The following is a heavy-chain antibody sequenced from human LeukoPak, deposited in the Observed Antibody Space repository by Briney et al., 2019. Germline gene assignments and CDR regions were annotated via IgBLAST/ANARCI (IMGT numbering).Heavy chain of an antibody. D-gene: IGHD6-19*01. V-gene: IGHV3-23*01. Sequence: PGGSLRLSCEASGFAFSFYAMSWLRQPPGKGLEWVSTINANSGSTSYAASVRGRFTISRDNSKNTLYLQPNTLRAEDTAVCYCAKPISGGLAVTADWFDPWGQGTLVVVSS. J-gene: IGHJ5*01. CDR3: AKPISGGLAVTADWFDP. CDR2: INANSGST. CDR1: GFAFSFYA.